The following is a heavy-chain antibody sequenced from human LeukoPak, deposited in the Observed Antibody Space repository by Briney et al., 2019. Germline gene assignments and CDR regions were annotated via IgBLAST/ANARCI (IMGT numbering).Heavy chain of an antibody. Sequence: GASVKVSCKASGYSFNTYYMNWVRQAPGQGLEWLGWINTDSGGTNYAQKFLGRVTMTRDKAKSTAYLELSGLRSDDTAVYYCSRHVVTLVRGVNNRKEDWFDPWGQGTLVSVSS. CDR2: INTDSGGT. J-gene: IGHJ5*02. CDR3: SRHVVTLVRGVNNRKEDWFDP. V-gene: IGHV1-2*02. D-gene: IGHD3-10*01. CDR1: GYSFNTYY.